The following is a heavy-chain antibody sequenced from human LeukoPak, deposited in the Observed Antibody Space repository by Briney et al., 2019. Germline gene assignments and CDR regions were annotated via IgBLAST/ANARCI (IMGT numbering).Heavy chain of an antibody. CDR1: GFTFSDYC. J-gene: IGHJ3*02. V-gene: IGHV3-11*01. CDR2: IYGSSSTM. D-gene: IGHD2-21*02. CDR3: ARDFEGRSYCGGDCYPLMAFDI. Sequence: GGSLRLSCAASGFTFSDYCMGWIRQAPGKGLEWTSYIYGSSSTMYYADSVKGRFTISRDNAKNSLYLQMNSLRAEDTAVYYCARDFEGRSYCGGDCYPLMAFDIWGQGTMVTVSS.